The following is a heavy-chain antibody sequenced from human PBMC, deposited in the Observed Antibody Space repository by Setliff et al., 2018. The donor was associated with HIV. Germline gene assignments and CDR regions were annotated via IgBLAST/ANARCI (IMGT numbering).Heavy chain of an antibody. J-gene: IGHJ3*02. D-gene: IGHD4-17*01. CDR3: ARDSDVTSDAFDI. CDR1: GFVFRDHS. Sequence: GGSLRLSCTASGFVFRDHSLHWVRQAPGGGPEWVSGISGSGGSTYYADSVKGRFTISRDNSKNALYLQMNSLRAEDTAVYYCARDSDVTSDAFDIWGQGTMVTVSS. CDR2: ISGSGGST. V-gene: IGHV3-23*01.